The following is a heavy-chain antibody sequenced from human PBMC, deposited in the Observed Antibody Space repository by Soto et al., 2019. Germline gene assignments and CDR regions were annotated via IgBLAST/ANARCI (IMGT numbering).Heavy chain of an antibody. V-gene: IGHV5-51*01. J-gene: IGHJ4*02. CDR3: ARGDNSGLSIHPYYFDR. CDR1: GYRFTSYW. D-gene: IGHD6-19*01. CDR2: IYPGDFDT. Sequence: GESLKISCKGSGYRFTSYWIAWVRQLPGKGLEFMGIIYPGDFDTRYNPSFQGQVTISVDNSISTAYLQWSSLRAPDTAMYYCARGDNSGLSIHPYYFDRWGQGTLVTVSS.